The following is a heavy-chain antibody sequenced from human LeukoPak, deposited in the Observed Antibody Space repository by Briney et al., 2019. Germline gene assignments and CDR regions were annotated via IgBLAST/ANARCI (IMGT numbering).Heavy chain of an antibody. Sequence: GGSLRLSCAASGFSVSSNYISWVRQAPGKGLERVSLIYSDGSIFHADSVKGRFTMSRDNSRNTLDLQMNSLRVEDTAVYFCARDRRRLRGMNGDGDAFDIWGQGTMVTVSS. J-gene: IGHJ3*02. CDR2: IYSDGSI. CDR3: ARDRRRLRGMNGDGDAFDI. CDR1: GFSVSSNY. D-gene: IGHD1-1*01. V-gene: IGHV3-53*01.